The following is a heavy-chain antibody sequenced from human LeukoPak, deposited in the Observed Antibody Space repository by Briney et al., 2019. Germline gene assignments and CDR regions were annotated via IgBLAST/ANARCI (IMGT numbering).Heavy chain of an antibody. CDR3: ARDLTGTTFFYFDY. CDR2: ISYDGSNK. CDR1: GFTFSSYA. J-gene: IGHJ4*02. V-gene: IGHV3-30-3*01. Sequence: GSLRLSCAASGFTFSSYAMHWVRQAPGKGLEWVAVISYDGSNKYYADSVKGRFTISRDNSKNTLYLQMNSLRAEDTAVYYCARDLTGTTFFYFDYWGQGTLVTVSS. D-gene: IGHD1-1*01.